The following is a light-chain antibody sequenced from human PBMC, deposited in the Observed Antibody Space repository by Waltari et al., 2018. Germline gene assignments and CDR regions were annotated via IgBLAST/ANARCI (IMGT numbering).Light chain of an antibody. CDR3: CSNVGSSVF. J-gene: IGLJ2*01. V-gene: IGLV2-23*03. CDR2: EGN. CDR1: NSNVGSYNL. Sequence: QSALTQPASVAGSPGRSVTISCTGFNSNVGSYNLVSWYQKHPGKAPKLLIYEGNRRPSGGSKRFSGSKSDNTASLPLSGLQAEDEADYYCCSNVGSSVFFGGGTKLTVL.